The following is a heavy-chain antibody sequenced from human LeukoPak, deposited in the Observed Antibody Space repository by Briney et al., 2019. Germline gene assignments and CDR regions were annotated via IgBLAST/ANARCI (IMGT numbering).Heavy chain of an antibody. V-gene: IGHV3-30-3*01. D-gene: IGHD2-2*01. Sequence: PGRSLRLSCTVSGFIFEDYAMHWVRRAPGKGLEWVAVISYDGSNKYYADSVKGRFTISRDNSKNTLYLQMNSLRAEDTAVYYCARVAVVPATIYYYYYMDVWGKGTTVTVSS. CDR2: ISYDGSNK. CDR3: ARVAVVPATIYYYYYMDV. J-gene: IGHJ6*03. CDR1: GFIFEDYA.